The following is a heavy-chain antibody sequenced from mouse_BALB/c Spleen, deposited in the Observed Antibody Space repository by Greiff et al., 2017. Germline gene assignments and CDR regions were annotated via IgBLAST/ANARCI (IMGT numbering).Heavy chain of an antibody. CDR2: ISYSGST. V-gene: IGHV3-2*02. CDR3: ARHLYYGNKGFAY. D-gene: IGHD2-1*01. CDR1: GYSITSDYA. J-gene: IGHJ3*01. Sequence: EVQLQESGPGLVKPSQSLSLTCTVTGYSITSDYAWNWIRQFPGNKLEWMGYISYSGSTSYNPSLKSRISITRDTSKNQFFLQLNSVTTEDTATYYCARHLYYGNKGFAYWGQGTLVTVSA.